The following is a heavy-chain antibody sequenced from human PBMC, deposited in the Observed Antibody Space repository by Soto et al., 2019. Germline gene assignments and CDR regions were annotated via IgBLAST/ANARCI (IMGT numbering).Heavy chain of an antibody. CDR1: GGSFSGYY. Sequence: SETLSLTCAVYGGSFSGYYWSWIRQPPGKGLEWIGEINHSGSTNYNPSLRSRVTMSVDTSKNQFSLNLSSVTAADTAVYYCARDDDFWSGFDYWSQGTLVTVSS. CDR3: ARDDDFWSGFDY. V-gene: IGHV4-34*01. CDR2: INHSGST. J-gene: IGHJ4*02. D-gene: IGHD3-3*01.